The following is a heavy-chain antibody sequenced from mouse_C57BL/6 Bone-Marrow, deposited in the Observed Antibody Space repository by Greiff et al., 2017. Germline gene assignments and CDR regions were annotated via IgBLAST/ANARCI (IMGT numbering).Heavy chain of an antibody. J-gene: IGHJ4*01. CDR1: GFSLTSYG. CDR2: IWSGGST. D-gene: IGHD1-1*01. Sequence: VQLVESGPGLVQPSQSLSITCTVSGFSLTSYGVHWVRQSPGKGLEWLGVIWSGGSTDDNAAFISRLSISKDNSKSQVFFKMNSLQADDTAIYYCARNYGLYYAMDYWGQGTSVTVSS. CDR3: ARNYGLYYAMDY. V-gene: IGHV2-2*01.